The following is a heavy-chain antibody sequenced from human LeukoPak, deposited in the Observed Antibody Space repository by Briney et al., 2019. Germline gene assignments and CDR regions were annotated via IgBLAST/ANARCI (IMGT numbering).Heavy chain of an antibody. CDR3: ARDSGNYLDAFDI. CDR1: GFTFSSYE. CDR2: ISTSSSYI. J-gene: IGHJ3*02. D-gene: IGHD1-26*01. V-gene: IGHV3-21*01. Sequence: AGGSLRPSCAASGFTFSSYEMNWVRQAPGKGLEWVSSISTSSSYIYYADSVKGRFTISRDNARNSLYLQMNSLRVEDTAVYYCARDSGNYLDAFDIWGQGTMVTVSS.